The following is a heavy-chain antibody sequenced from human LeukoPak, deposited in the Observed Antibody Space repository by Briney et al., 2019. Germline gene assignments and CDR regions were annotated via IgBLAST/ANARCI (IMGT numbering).Heavy chain of an antibody. CDR1: GGSFSGYY. D-gene: IGHD2-2*02. CDR2: INHSGST. V-gene: IGHV4-34*01. Sequence: SETLSLTCAVYGGSFSGYYWSWIRQPPGKGLEWIGEINHSGSTNYNPSLKSRVTISVDTSKNQFSLKLSSVTAADTAVYYCASDALVSAAILFYWGQGTQVTVSS. J-gene: IGHJ4*02. CDR3: ASDALVSAAILFY.